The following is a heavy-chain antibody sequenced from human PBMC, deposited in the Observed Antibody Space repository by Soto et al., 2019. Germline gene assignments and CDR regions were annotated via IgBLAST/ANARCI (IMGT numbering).Heavy chain of an antibody. CDR1: SDSISSSNW. Sequence: SETLSLTCAVSSDSISSSNWWSWVRQPPGKGLEWIGEIYHSERTNYDPSLKSRVIISVDKSKNQFSLKLSSVTAADTAVYYCTMRGSSSFNWLDPWGQGTLVTVS. J-gene: IGHJ5*02. V-gene: IGHV4-4*02. D-gene: IGHD3-16*01. CDR3: TMRGSSSFNWLDP. CDR2: IYHSERT.